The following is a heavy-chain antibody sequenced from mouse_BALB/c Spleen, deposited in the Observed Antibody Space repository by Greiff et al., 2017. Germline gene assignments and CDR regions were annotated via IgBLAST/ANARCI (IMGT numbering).Heavy chain of an antibody. Sequence: QVQLQQPGAELVKPGASVKLSCKASGYTFTSYWMHWVKQRPGQGLEWIGEINPSNGRTNYNEKFKSKATLTVDKSSSTAYMQLISLTSEDSAVYYCARGVYYYGSSYEFAYWGQGTLVTVSA. CDR2: INPSNGRT. J-gene: IGHJ3*01. V-gene: IGHV1S81*02. CDR1: GYTFTSYW. CDR3: ARGVYYYGSSYEFAY. D-gene: IGHD1-1*01.